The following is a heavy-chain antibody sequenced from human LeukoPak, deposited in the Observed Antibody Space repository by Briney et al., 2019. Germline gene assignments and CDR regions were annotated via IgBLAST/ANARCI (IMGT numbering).Heavy chain of an antibody. J-gene: IGHJ4*02. V-gene: IGHV3-64D*06. CDR3: VKDLSDRDVDY. CDR2: ISKNGGNT. D-gene: IGHD2-21*02. Sequence: GGSLRLSCLGSGFTFSWYGMNWVRQAPGRGLEYVSAISKNGGNTYYVDSVKGRFTISRDNSKNALYLQMSSLRVEDTAVYFCVKDLSDRDVDYWGQGTLVTVSS. CDR1: GFTFSWYG.